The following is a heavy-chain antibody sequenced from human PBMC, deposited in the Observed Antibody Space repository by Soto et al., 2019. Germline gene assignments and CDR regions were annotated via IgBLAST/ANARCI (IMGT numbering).Heavy chain of an antibody. J-gene: IGHJ4*02. CDR1: GYTFTSFP. CDR2: INNANGDT. V-gene: IGHV1-3*04. D-gene: IGHD3-10*01. Sequence: QVHLVQSGAEVKKPGASVRVSCQASGYTFTSFPIHWVRQAPGQRLEWMGWINNANGDTGYLQKFQRSVPITRDTSAGTAAMEVNRLTSEDTAVYFCARKDYYGSGSYHFDSWGQGTLVIVSS. CDR3: ARKDYYGSGSYHFDS.